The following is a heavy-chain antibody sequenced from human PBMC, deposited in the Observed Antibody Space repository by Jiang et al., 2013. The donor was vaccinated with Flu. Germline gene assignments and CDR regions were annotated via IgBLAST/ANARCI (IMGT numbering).Heavy chain of an antibody. V-gene: IGHV4-59*01. J-gene: IGHJ4*02. CDR2: IYYSGST. CDR3: ARGPYGSGSYYFDY. Sequence: GLVKPSETLSLTCTVSGGSISSYYWSWIRQPPGKGLEWIGYIYYSGSTNYNPSLKSRVTISVDTSKNQFSLKLSSVTAADTAVYYCARGPYGSGSYYFDYWGQGTLVTVSS. CDR1: GGSISSYY. D-gene: IGHD3-10*01.